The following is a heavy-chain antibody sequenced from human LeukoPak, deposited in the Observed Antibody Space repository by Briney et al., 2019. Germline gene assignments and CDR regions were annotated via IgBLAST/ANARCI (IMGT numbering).Heavy chain of an antibody. D-gene: IGHD3-10*01. V-gene: IGHV3-64*01. J-gene: IGHJ6*03. CDR3: ARGGGHYYGSGSSRYYYYMDV. Sequence: PGGSLRLSCAASGFTFSSYAMHWVRQAPGKGLEYVSAISSNGGSTYYANSVKGRFTISRDNSKNTLYLQMGSLRAEDMAVNYCARGGGHYYGSGSSRYYYYMDVWGKGTTVTVSS. CDR2: ISSNGGST. CDR1: GFTFSSYA.